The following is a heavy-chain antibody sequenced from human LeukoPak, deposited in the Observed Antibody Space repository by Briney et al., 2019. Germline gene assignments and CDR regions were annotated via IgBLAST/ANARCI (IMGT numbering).Heavy chain of an antibody. CDR3: ARHVSSSRVAYDV. J-gene: IGHJ3*01. Sequence: GESLKISCKASGYSFRSFWIGWVRQMPGKGLEWMGVIDPDDSETRYSPSFQGQVTISADKSISTAYLQWSTLKASDSAMYYCARHVSSSRVAYDVWGQGTMVTVSS. CDR2: IDPDDSET. D-gene: IGHD2-2*01. CDR1: GYSFRSFW. V-gene: IGHV5-51*01.